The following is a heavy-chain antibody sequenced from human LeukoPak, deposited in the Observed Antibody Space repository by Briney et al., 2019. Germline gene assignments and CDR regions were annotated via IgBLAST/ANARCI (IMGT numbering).Heavy chain of an antibody. CDR1: GFIVSSNY. J-gene: IGHJ5*02. Sequence: GGSLRLSCAASGFIVSSNYMSWVRQAPGKGLEWVSVIYSGGATYYADSVKGRFTISRDNSKDMLYLQMNSLRAEDTAVYYCARGPIVGPTKGFDPWGQGTLVTVSS. CDR3: ARGPIVGPTKGFDP. D-gene: IGHD1-26*01. V-gene: IGHV3-53*01. CDR2: IYSGGAT.